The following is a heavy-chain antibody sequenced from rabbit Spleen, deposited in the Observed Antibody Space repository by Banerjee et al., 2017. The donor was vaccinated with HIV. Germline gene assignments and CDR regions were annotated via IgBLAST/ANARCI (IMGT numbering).Heavy chain of an antibody. J-gene: IGHJ4*01. CDR1: GFDFSSYG. V-gene: IGHV1S47*01. CDR3: VRGASSSGYYSL. D-gene: IGHD1-1*01. CDR2: IDPLFGST. Sequence: QEQLMESGGGLVQPGGSLKLSCKASGFDFSSYGVSWVHQAPGKGLEWIGYIDPLFGSTYYANWVNGRFTISSHNAQNTLYLQLNSLTAADTATYFCVRGASSSGYYSLWGPGTLVTVS.